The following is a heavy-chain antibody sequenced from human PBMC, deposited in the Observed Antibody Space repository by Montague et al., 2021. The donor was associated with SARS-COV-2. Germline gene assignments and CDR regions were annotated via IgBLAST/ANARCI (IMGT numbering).Heavy chain of an antibody. D-gene: IGHD1-1*01. CDR3: ARHAPGAGHASWFDS. CDR2: IYYTGSR. CDR1: GDSVSRGSSY. J-gene: IGHJ5*01. V-gene: IGHV4-61*01. Sequence: SETLSLTCTVSGDSVSRGSSYWSWIRQPPGKGLEWIGYIYYTGSRQYNSSLKRRPTISVDTSKNRFSLKLSSVTAADTAVYCCARHAPGAGHASWFDSWGQGTLVTV.